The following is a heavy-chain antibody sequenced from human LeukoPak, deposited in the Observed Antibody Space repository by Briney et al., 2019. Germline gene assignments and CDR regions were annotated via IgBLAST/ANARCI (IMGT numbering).Heavy chain of an antibody. V-gene: IGHV1-18*01. J-gene: IGHJ4*02. CDR2: INTYNGNT. Sequence: ASVKVSCKASGYTFTSYGISWVQQAPGQGLEWLGWINTYNGNTYYAQNLQDRVTMTTDTSTSTAYMELRGLRSDDTAVYYCARTPGYDRYYFDYWGQGTLVTVSS. D-gene: IGHD1-14*01. CDR1: GYTFTSYG. CDR3: ARTPGYDRYYFDY.